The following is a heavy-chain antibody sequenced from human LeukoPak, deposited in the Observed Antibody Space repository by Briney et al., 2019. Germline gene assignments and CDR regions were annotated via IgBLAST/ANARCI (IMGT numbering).Heavy chain of an antibody. CDR1: GFDVNDNH. J-gene: IGHJ4*02. V-gene: IGHV3-53*01. D-gene: IGHD6-13*01. Sequence: GGSLRLSCAVSGFDVNDNHMYWVRQGPGKGLEWVAIIYADRKAYYADSMKGRFIISRDNSENTLSLQVNSLSAEDTAVYHCARRSSTLYEGCWGRGTLVTVSS. CDR3: ARRSSTLYEGC. CDR2: IYADRKA.